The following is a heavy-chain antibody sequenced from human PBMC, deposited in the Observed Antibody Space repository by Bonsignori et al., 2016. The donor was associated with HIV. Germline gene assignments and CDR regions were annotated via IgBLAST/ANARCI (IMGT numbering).Heavy chain of an antibody. CDR3: ARGSWLSIINHQYYYYMDV. CDR2: ISAYNGNT. D-gene: IGHD3-22*01. CDR1: GYTFTSYG. J-gene: IGHJ6*03. V-gene: IGHV1-18*01. Sequence: ASVKVSCKASGYTFTSYGISWVRQAPGQGLEWMGWISAYNGNTNYAQKLQGRVTMTTDTSTSTAYMELRSLRSDDTAVYYCARGSWLSIINHQYYYYMDVWGKGTTVTVSS.